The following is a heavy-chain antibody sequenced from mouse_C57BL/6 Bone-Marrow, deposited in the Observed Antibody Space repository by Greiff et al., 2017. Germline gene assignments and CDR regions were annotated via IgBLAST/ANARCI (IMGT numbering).Heavy chain of an antibody. D-gene: IGHD2-4*01. CDR3: ARNYYYDTGYYAMDY. CDR2: IWSGGST. Sequence: VQLQQSGPGLVQPSQSLSITCTVSGFSLTSYGVHWVRQSPGKGLEWLGVIWSGGSTDYNAAFISRLSISKDNSKSQVFFKMNRLHADDTAIYYCARNYYYDTGYYAMDYWGQGTSVTVSS. J-gene: IGHJ4*01. CDR1: GFSLTSYG. V-gene: IGHV2-2*01.